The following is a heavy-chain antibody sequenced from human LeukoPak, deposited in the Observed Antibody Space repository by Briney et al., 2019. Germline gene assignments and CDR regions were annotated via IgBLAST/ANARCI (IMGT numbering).Heavy chain of an antibody. J-gene: IGHJ4*02. V-gene: IGHV1-69*04. Sequence: ASVKVSCKASGGTFSSYAISWVRQAPGQGLEWMGRIIPILGIANYAQKFQGRVTITADKSTSTAYMELSSLRSEDTAVYYCGRGAGGSYYLDYWGQGALVTVSS. CDR1: GGTFSSYA. CDR3: GRGAGGSYYLDY. CDR2: IIPILGIA. D-gene: IGHD1-26*01.